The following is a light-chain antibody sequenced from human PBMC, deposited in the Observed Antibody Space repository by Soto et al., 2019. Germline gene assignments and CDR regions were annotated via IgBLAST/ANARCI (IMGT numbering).Light chain of an antibody. Sequence: QSALTQPPSASGSLGQSVTIYCTGTSSDVGGYNFVSWYQHHPGKAPKLLIYEVSQRPSGVPDRFSGSKSGDTASLTVSGLQAEDEADYYCASYAGSNSYVFGTGTKVTVL. J-gene: IGLJ1*01. V-gene: IGLV2-8*01. CDR2: EVS. CDR1: SSDVGGYNF. CDR3: ASYAGSNSYV.